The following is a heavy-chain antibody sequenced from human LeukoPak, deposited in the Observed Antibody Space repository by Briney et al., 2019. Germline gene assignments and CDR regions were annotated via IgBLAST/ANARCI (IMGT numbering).Heavy chain of an antibody. Sequence: PSETLSLTCTVSGGSVSNYYWSWIRQPPGKGLEWIGEINHSGSTNYNPSLKSRVTISVDTSKNQFSLKLSSVTAADTAVYYCARPRSRGVFDYWGQGTLVTVSS. CDR2: INHSGST. CDR1: GGSVSNYY. D-gene: IGHD1-26*01. J-gene: IGHJ4*02. V-gene: IGHV4-34*01. CDR3: ARPRSRGVFDY.